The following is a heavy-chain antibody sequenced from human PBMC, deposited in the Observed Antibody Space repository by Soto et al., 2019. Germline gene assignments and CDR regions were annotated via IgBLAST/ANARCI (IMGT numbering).Heavy chain of an antibody. D-gene: IGHD3-10*01. J-gene: IGHJ6*02. CDR1: GYTFTSYD. V-gene: IGHV1-8*01. CDR3: ASTQGGSGSVRGRHGRDV. CDR2: MNPNSGNT. Sequence: ASVKVSCKASGYTFTSYDINWVRQATGQGLEWMGWMNPNSGNTGYAQKFQGRVTMTRNTSISTAYMELSSLRSEDTAVYYCASTQGGSGSVRGRHGRDVWGQGTTGTVSS.